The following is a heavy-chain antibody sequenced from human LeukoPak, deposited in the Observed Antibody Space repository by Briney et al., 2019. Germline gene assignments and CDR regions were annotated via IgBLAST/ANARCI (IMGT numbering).Heavy chain of an antibody. CDR3: ARGVAAQGYLVYYYYYSYMDV. Sequence: SLKLSCKASGYTFTGYYMHCVRQAPGHRLEWMGWINPNSGGTNYTKKFQGRVTMTRDTSISIAYMELSRVRSEDTAVYYCARGVAAQGYLVYYYYYSYMDVWGKGTTVTVSS. CDR2: INPNSGGT. CDR1: GYTFTGYY. V-gene: IGHV1-2*02. D-gene: IGHD6-6*01. J-gene: IGHJ6*03.